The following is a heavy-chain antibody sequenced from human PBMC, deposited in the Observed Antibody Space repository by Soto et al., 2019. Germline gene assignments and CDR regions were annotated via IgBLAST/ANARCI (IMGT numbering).Heavy chain of an antibody. J-gene: IGHJ6*02. CDR2: ISSSSSYI. CDR1: GFTFSSYS. V-gene: IGHV3-21*01. D-gene: IGHD1-7*01. CDR3: ARRALELSYYYYGMDV. Sequence: EVQLVESGGGLVKPGGSLRLSCAASGFTFSSYSMNWVRQAPGKGLEWVSSISSSSSYIYYADSVKGRFTISRDNPKNSLYLQMNSLRAEDTAVYYCARRALELSYYYYGMDVWGQGTTVTVSS.